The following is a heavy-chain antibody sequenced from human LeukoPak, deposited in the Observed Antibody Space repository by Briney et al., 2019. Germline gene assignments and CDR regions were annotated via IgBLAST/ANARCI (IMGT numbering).Heavy chain of an antibody. D-gene: IGHD1-26*01. J-gene: IGHJ4*02. Sequence: ASVKVSCKASGYTFTDYYIHWVRQAPGQGLEWMGWINTNSGATDYAQNFQGRVTMTRDTSIYTAYMELSRLRSDDTAVYYCVRQFGGGYSFDYWGQGTLVTVSS. CDR2: INTNSGAT. CDR1: GYTFTDYY. V-gene: IGHV1-2*02. CDR3: VRQFGGGYSFDY.